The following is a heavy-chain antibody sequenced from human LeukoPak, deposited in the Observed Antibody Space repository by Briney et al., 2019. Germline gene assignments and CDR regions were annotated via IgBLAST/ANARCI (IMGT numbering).Heavy chain of an antibody. V-gene: IGHV4-34*01. CDR1: GGSFSGYY. CDR3: ARDPIRRVKRFPRATLDY. Sequence: SETLSLTCAVYGGSFSGYYWSWIRQPPGKGLEWIGEINHSGSTNYNPSLKSRVTISVDTSKNQFSLKLSSVTAADTAVYYCARDPIRRVKRFPRATLDYWGQGTLVTVSS. D-gene: IGHD3-3*01. CDR2: INHSGST. J-gene: IGHJ4*02.